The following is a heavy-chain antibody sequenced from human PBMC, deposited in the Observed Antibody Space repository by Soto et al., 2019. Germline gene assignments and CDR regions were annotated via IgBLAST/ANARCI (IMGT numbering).Heavy chain of an antibody. D-gene: IGHD2-2*01. CDR1: GGTXSSYA. CDR3: ARDPLEYCSSTSCYVGPDY. V-gene: IGHV1-69*13. J-gene: IGHJ4*02. Sequence: GASVKVXCKASGGTXSSYAISWVRQAPGQGLEWMGGIIPIFGTANYAQKFQGRVTITADESTSTAYMELSSLRSEDTAVYYCARDPLEYCSSTSCYVGPDYWGQGTLVTVSS. CDR2: IIPIFGTA.